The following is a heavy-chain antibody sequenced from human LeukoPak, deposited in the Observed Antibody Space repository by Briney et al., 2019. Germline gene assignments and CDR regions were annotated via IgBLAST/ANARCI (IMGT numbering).Heavy chain of an antibody. CDR1: GGSISSGSYY. CDR3: AREALWFGLPMYYYYMDV. J-gene: IGHJ6*03. D-gene: IGHD3-10*01. CDR2: IYTSGST. V-gene: IGHV4-61*02. Sequence: PSETLSLTCTVSGGSISSGSYYWSWIRQPAGKGLEWIGRIYTSGSTNYNPSLKSRVTISVDTSKNQFSLKLSSVTAADTAVYYCAREALWFGLPMYYYYMDVWGKGTTVTISS.